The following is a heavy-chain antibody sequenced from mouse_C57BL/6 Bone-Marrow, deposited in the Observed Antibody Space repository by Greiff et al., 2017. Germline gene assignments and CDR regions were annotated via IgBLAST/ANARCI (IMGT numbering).Heavy chain of an antibody. CDR3: ARWVTTVVARYWYFDV. Sequence: QVQLKQSGAELARPGASVKLSCKASGYTFTSYGISWVKQRTGQGLEWIGEIYPSSGNTYYNEKFKGKATLTADKSSSTAYMELRSLTSEDSAVYVCARWVTTVVARYWYFDVWGTGTTVTVSS. CDR2: IYPSSGNT. V-gene: IGHV1-81*01. J-gene: IGHJ1*03. CDR1: GYTFTSYG. D-gene: IGHD1-1*01.